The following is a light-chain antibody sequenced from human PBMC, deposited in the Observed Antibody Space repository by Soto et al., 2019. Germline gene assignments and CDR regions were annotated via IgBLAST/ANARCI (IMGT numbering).Light chain of an antibody. CDR3: QQYGSSTWT. V-gene: IGKV3-20*01. CDR1: QSVSSSY. CDR2: GAS. J-gene: IGKJ1*01. Sequence: EIVLTQSPAPLSLSPGERPTLPCRASQSVSSSYLAWYQQKPGQAPRPLIYGASSRATGIPDRFSGSGSGTDCTLTIRRLEPEDWAVYYCQQYGSSTWTFGQGTKGDI.